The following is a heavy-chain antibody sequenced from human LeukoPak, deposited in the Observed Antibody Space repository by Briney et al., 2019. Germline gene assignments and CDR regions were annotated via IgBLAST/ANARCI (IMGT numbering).Heavy chain of an antibody. Sequence: PSETLSLTCTVSGGSINNYYWGWIRQPAGKGLDWIGRIYTSGNTNYNPSLKSRVTLSIDTSKNQFSLKLSSVTAADSAVYYCARLHDSTTYYPLYYFDYWGQGTLVTVSS. CDR1: GGSINNYY. J-gene: IGHJ4*02. D-gene: IGHD2/OR15-2a*01. V-gene: IGHV4-4*07. CDR3: ARLHDSTTYYPLYYFDY. CDR2: IYTSGNT.